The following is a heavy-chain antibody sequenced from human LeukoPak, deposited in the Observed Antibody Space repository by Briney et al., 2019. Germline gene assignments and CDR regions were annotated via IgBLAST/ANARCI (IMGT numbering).Heavy chain of an antibody. CDR2: ISGSGGST. D-gene: IGHD5-12*01. Sequence: GGSLRLSCAASGFTFSSYAMSWVRQAPGKGLEWVSVISGSGGSTYYADSVKGRFTISRDNSKNTLYLQMNSLRAEDTAVYYCAKTLGSGYLFDYWGQGTLVTVSS. CDR1: GFTFSSYA. CDR3: AKTLGSGYLFDY. V-gene: IGHV3-23*01. J-gene: IGHJ4*02.